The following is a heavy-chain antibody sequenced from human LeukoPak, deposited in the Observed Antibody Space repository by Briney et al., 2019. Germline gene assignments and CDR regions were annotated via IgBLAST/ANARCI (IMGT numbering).Heavy chain of an antibody. Sequence: GGSLRLSCAASGFTFSSHAMSWVRQAPGKGLEWVSAISGSGGSTYYADSVKGRFTISRDNSKNTLYLQMNSLRAEDTAVYYCAKEGGKYYYDSSGHYSPYFDYWGQGTLVTVSS. CDR2: ISGSGGST. J-gene: IGHJ4*02. V-gene: IGHV3-23*01. CDR3: AKEGGKYYYDSSGHYSPYFDY. CDR1: GFTFSSHA. D-gene: IGHD3-22*01.